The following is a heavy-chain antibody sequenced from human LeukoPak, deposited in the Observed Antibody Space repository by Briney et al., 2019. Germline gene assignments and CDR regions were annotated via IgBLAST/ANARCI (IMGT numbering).Heavy chain of an antibody. CDR1: GGSISSYY. Sequence: SETLSLTCTVSGGSISSYYWSWIRQPPGKGLEWIGEINHSGSTHYNPSLKSRVTISVDTSKNQFSLKLSSVTAADTAVYYCARAPFLNVDTSFDYWGQGTLVTVSS. J-gene: IGHJ4*02. V-gene: IGHV4-34*01. CDR2: INHSGST. CDR3: ARAPFLNVDTSFDY. D-gene: IGHD5-18*01.